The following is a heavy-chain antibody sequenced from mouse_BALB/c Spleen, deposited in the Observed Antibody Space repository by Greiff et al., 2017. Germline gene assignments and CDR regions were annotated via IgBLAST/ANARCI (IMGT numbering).Heavy chain of an antibody. J-gene: IGHJ3*01. CDR3: ALIYYDYDRFAY. D-gene: IGHD2-4*01. V-gene: IGHV14-1*02. CDR2: IDPENGNT. Sequence: EVQLQQSGAELVRPGALVKLSCKASGFNIKDYYMHWVKQRPEQGLAWIGWIDPENGNTIYDPKFQGKASITADTSSNTAYLQLSSLTSEDTAVYYCALIYYDYDRFAYWGQGTLVTVSA. CDR1: GFNIKDYY.